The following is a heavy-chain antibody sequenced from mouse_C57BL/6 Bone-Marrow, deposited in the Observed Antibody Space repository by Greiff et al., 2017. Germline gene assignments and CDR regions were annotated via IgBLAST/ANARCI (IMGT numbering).Heavy chain of an antibody. V-gene: IGHV1-78*01. Sequence: QVQLQQSDAELVKPGASVKISCKVSGYTFTDHTIHWMKQRPEQGLEWIGYIYPRYGSTKYNEKFKGKATLTADKASSTAYMQLNSLTSEDSAVYFCARQGGYDGAWFAYWGQGTLVTVSA. CDR3: ARQGGYDGAWFAY. J-gene: IGHJ3*01. D-gene: IGHD2-2*01. CDR1: GYTFTDHT. CDR2: IYPRYGST.